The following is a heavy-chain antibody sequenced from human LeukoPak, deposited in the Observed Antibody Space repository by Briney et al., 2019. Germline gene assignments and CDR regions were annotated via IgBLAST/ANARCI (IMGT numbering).Heavy chain of an antibody. CDR2: ISNSSSYI. CDR3: ARDIGGDGGDCCPGGYFDL. V-gene: IGHV3-21*01. CDR1: GFTFSSYS. J-gene: IGHJ2*01. Sequence: GGSLRLSCAASGFTFSSYSMNWVRQAPGKGLECVSSISNSSSYIYYADSVKGRFTISRDNAKNSLYLQMNSLRAEDTAVYYCARDIGGDGGDCCPGGYFDLWGRGTLVTVSS. D-gene: IGHD2-21*02.